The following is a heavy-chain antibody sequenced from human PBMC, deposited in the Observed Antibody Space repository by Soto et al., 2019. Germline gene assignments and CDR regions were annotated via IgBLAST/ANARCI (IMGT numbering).Heavy chain of an antibody. D-gene: IGHD6-19*01. CDR2: IKRDGSDK. Sequence: VGSLGLSCTASDFHFSTYCMSWVRQAPGKGLEWVANIKRDGSDKFYVDSVEGRFIVSRDNAWNSLFLQMSSLRADDTAVYYCARGGASVAAYTFDYWGRGTLVTVSS. J-gene: IGHJ4*02. CDR1: DFHFSTYC. V-gene: IGHV3-7*03. CDR3: ARGGASVAAYTFDY.